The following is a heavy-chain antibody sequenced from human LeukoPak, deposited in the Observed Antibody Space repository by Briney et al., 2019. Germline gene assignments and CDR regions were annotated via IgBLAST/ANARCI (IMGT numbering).Heavy chain of an antibody. V-gene: IGHV3-73*01. J-gene: IGHJ4*02. D-gene: IGHD1-26*01. Sequence: GGSLRLSCAASGFTFSGSAMHWVRQASGKGLEWVGRIRSKANGYATAYAASVKGRFTISRDDSKNTAYLQMNSLKTKDTAVYYCTTVGAPTGYWGQGTLVTVSS. CDR3: TTVGAPTGY. CDR1: GFTFSGSA. CDR2: IRSKANGYAT.